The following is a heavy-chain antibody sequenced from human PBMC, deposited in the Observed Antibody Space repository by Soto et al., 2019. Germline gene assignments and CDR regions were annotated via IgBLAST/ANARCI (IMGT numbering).Heavy chain of an antibody. J-gene: IGHJ6*03. Sequence: QGQLVEAGGGVVQTGGSLRVSCAASGFTFSRHGMHWVRQAPGKGLEWSAVVWSVGSNQQYEDSVRGRITISRDNSKYTLALKMNSLRAEDKAMYYCARDSTYRSDSGSERTDSNYMDVWGNGTTVTDSS. D-gene: IGHD3-10*01. CDR3: ARDSTYRSDSGSERTDSNYMDV. V-gene: IGHV3-33*01. CDR1: GFTFSRHG. CDR2: VWSVGSNQ.